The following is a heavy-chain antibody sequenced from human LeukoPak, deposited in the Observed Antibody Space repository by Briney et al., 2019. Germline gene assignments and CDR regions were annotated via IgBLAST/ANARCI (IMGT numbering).Heavy chain of an antibody. Sequence: GGSLRLSCAASGFTFSSYSMNWVRQAPGKGLEWVSSISSSSSYIYYADSVQGRFTISRDNSKSTLCLQMNSLRAEGTAVYYCAKQLGYCSDGSCYFPYWGQGTLVTVSS. D-gene: IGHD2-15*01. CDR2: ISSSSSYI. CDR1: GFTFSSYS. J-gene: IGHJ4*02. V-gene: IGHV3-21*04. CDR3: AKQLGYCSDGSCYFPY.